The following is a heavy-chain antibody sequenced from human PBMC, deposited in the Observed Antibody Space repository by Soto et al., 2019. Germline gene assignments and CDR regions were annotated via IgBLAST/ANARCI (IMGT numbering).Heavy chain of an antibody. CDR3: ARVLIVPTAMYSAFDI. J-gene: IGHJ3*02. CDR2: INPSGGST. D-gene: IGHD2-2*01. V-gene: IGHV1-46*01. CDR1: GYTFTSYY. Sequence: ASVKVSCKASGYTFTSYYMHWVRQAPGQGLEWMGIINPSGGSTSYAQKFQARVTMTRDTSATTAYMELSSLRSEDTAVYYCARVLIVPTAMYSAFDIWGQGTMVAVSS.